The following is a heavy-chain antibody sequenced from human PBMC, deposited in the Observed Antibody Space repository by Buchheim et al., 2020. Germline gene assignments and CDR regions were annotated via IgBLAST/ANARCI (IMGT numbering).Heavy chain of an antibody. CDR2: IKSKTDGGTT. V-gene: IGHV3-15*01. D-gene: IGHD2-2*01. CDR1: GFTFSNAW. Sequence: EVQLVESGGGLVKPGGSLRLSCAASGFTFSNAWMSWVRQAPGKGLEWVGRIKSKTDGGTTDYDAPVKGRFTISRDDSKKTLYLQMNSLKTEDTAVYYCTGVVVPAAPLYYYYYMDVWGKGTT. J-gene: IGHJ6*03. CDR3: TGVVVPAAPLYYYYYMDV.